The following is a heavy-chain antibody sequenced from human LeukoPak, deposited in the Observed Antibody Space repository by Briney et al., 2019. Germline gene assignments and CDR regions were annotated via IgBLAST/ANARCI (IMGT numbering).Heavy chain of an antibody. J-gene: IGHJ4*02. D-gene: IGHD3-22*01. V-gene: IGHV3-74*01. CDR3: ARVLAYDSSGYYFDY. Sequence: GGSLRLSCAASGFTFSSYWMHWVRQAPGKGLVWVSRINSDGSSTSYADSVKGRFTISRDNAKNTLYLQMNSLRAEDTAVYYCARVLAYDSSGYYFDYWGQGTLVTVS. CDR1: GFTFSSYW. CDR2: INSDGSST.